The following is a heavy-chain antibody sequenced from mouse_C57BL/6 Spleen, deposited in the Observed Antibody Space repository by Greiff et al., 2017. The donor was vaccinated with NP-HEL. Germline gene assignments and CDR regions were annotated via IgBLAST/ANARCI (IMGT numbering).Heavy chain of an antibody. CDR3: ARGERARAPLAWFAY. D-gene: IGHD3-1*01. J-gene: IGHJ3*01. CDR1: GYTFTSYW. Sequence: VQLQQPGAELVMPGASVKLSCKASGYTFTSYWMHWVKQRPGQGLEWIGEIDPSDSYTNYNQKFKGKSTLTVDKSSSTAYMQLSSLTSEDSAVYYCARGERARAPLAWFAYGGKGTLVTVSA. V-gene: IGHV1-69*01. CDR2: IDPSDSYT.